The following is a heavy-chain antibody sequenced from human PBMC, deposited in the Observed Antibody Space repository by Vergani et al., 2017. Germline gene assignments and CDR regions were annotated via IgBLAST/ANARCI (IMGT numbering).Heavy chain of an antibody. Sequence: QVQLVESGGGLVKPGGSLRLSCAASGFTFSDYYMSWIRQAPGKGLEWVSYISSSSSYTNYAESVKGRFTITRDNDKNSLYLQMNSLRAEDKAVYYCAREDQLIGRGDYGMDVWGQGTMVTVSS. CDR2: ISSSSSYT. J-gene: IGHJ6*02. V-gene: IGHV3-11*05. CDR1: GFTFSDYY. D-gene: IGHD2-2*01. CDR3: AREDQLIGRGDYGMDV.